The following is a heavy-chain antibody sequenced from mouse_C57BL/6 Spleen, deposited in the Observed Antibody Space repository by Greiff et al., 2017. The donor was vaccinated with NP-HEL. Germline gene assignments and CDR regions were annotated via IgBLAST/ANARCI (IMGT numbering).Heavy chain of an antibody. V-gene: IGHV5-9*01. J-gene: IGHJ4*01. CDR2: ISGGGGNT. CDR1: GFTFSSYT. D-gene: IGHD2-1*01. Sequence: EVQVVESGGGLVKPGGSLKLSCAASGFTFSSYTMSWVRQTPEKRLEWVATISGGGGNTYYPDSVKGRFTISRDNAKNTLYLQMSSLKSKDTALYYCARDYGNYFYAMDYWGQGTSVTVSS. CDR3: ARDYGNYFYAMDY.